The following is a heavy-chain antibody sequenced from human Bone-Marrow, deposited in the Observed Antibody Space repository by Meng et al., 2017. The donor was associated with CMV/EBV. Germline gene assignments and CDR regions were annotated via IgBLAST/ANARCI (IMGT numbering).Heavy chain of an antibody. Sequence: GESLKISCAASGFTFSSYEMNWVRQAPGMGLEWVSSISSSSSYIYYADSVKGRFTISRDNAKNSLYLQMNILRAEDTAVYYCARSAKSGYPLIIDFDYWGQGTLVTVSS. J-gene: IGHJ4*02. CDR2: ISSSSSYI. V-gene: IGHV3-21*01. CDR3: ARSAKSGYPLIIDFDY. CDR1: GFTFSSYE. D-gene: IGHD3-3*01.